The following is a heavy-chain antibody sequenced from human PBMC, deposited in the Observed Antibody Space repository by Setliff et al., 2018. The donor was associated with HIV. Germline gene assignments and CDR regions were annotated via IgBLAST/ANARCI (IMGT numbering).Heavy chain of an antibody. Sequence: EASVKVSCKASATFTNVDIHWLRRATGQGLEWMGWMNPNSGVSGYGQKFQGRVTMTRDTSISTAYMELGSLTSEDTAVYYCARGKGVGGVIITGGLDVWGKGTTVTVSS. J-gene: IGHJ6*04. CDR3: ARGKGVGGVIITGGLDV. V-gene: IGHV1-8*01. D-gene: IGHD3-10*01. CDR2: MNPNSGVS. CDR1: ATFTNVD.